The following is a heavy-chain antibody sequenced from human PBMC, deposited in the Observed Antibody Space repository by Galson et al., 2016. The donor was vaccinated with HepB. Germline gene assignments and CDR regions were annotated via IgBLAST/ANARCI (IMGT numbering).Heavy chain of an antibody. J-gene: IGHJ4*02. CDR3: AKGGPTDYYFDY. CDR2: IYPGDSET. Sequence: QSGAEVKKPGESLKISCQGSGYSFSNYWIGWLRQMPGEGLEWMGIIYPGDSETRYSPSFQCQVTISADQSMNTAYLQWSSLKASDSAIYYCAKGGPTDYYFDYWGQGSLVTVSS. D-gene: IGHD3-16*01. V-gene: IGHV5-51*01. CDR1: GYSFSNYW.